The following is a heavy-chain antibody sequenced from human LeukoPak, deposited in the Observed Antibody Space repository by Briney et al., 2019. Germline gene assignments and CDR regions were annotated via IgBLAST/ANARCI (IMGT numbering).Heavy chain of an antibody. D-gene: IGHD3-9*01. J-gene: IGHJ4*02. V-gene: IGHV1-46*01. CDR3: ARGDILTGYYSFEDPREFDY. Sequence: ASVKVSCKASGYTFTSYYMHWVRQAPGQGLEWMGIINPSGGSTSYAQKFQGRVTMTRDTSTSTVYMELSSLRSEDTAVYYCARGDILTGYYSFEDPREFDYWGQGTLVTVSS. CDR2: INPSGGST. CDR1: GYTFTSYY.